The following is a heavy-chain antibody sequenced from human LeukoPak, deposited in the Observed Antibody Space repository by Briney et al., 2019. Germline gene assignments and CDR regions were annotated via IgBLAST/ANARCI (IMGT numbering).Heavy chain of an antibody. J-gene: IGHJ4*02. V-gene: IGHV3-30*02. Sequence: TGGSLRLSCAASGFTFSSYGMHWVRQAPGKGLEWVAFIQYDGSNIYSADSVKGRFTISRDNSKNTLYLLMNSLGPEDTAVYYCAKGNRWHFDYWGQGTLVTVSS. D-gene: IGHD2-15*01. CDR2: IQYDGSNI. CDR1: GFTFSSYG. CDR3: AKGNRWHFDY.